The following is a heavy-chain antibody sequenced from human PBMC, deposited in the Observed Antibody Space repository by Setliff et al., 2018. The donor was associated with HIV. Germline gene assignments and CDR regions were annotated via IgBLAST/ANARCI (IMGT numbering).Heavy chain of an antibody. J-gene: IGHJ3*02. V-gene: IGHV4-61*02. CDR3: ARSFTYNFWSGLAGDAFDI. CDR2: IYTSGST. CDR1: GGSISSSSYY. Sequence: KTSETLSLTCTVSGGSISSSSYYWSWIRQPAGKGLEWIGRIYTSGSTNYNPSLKSRVTMSVDTSKNQFSLKLSSVTAADTAVYYCARSFTYNFWSGLAGDAFDIWGQGTMVTVSS. D-gene: IGHD3-3*01.